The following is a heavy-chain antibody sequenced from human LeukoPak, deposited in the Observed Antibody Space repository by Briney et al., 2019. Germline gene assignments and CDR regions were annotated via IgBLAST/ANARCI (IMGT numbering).Heavy chain of an antibody. V-gene: IGHV4-38-2*02. CDR1: GYSISSGYY. CDR2: IYHSGST. D-gene: IGHD4-23*01. J-gene: IGHJ4*02. CDR3: ARATVVPDFDY. Sequence: SETLSLTCTVSGYSISSGYYWGWIRQPPGKGLEWIGSIYHSGSTYYNPSLKSRVTISVDTSKNQFSLKLSSVTAADTAVYYCARATVVPDFDYWGQGTLVTVSS.